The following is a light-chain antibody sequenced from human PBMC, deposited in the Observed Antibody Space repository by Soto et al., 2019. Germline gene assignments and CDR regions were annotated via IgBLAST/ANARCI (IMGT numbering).Light chain of an antibody. CDR1: SSNIGNNY. Sequence: QSVLTQPPSVSAAPGQKVTISCSGSSSNIGNNYVFWYQQLPGTAPKLLIYYNDNRPSGIPDRFSGSKSGTSATLGITGLQTGDEADYYCATWDRSLSVGVFGGGTKVTVL. J-gene: IGLJ2*01. V-gene: IGLV1-51*01. CDR3: ATWDRSLSVGV. CDR2: YND.